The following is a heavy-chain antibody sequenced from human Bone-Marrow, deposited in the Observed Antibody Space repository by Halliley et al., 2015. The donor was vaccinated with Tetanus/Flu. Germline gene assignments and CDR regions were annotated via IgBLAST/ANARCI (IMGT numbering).Heavy chain of an antibody. CDR1: GFTFRSHW. V-gene: IGHV3-7*03. J-gene: IGHJ5*02. Sequence: SLRLSCVDSGFTFRSHWMSWVRQAPGKGLEWVAIINRDGGEKCYADSVKGRFTVSRDNADNSLYLQMNSLRVEDTAVYFCARIQWGTFDAWGQGTLVTVSS. CDR2: INRDGGEK. CDR3: ARIQWGTFDA. D-gene: IGHD1-26*01.